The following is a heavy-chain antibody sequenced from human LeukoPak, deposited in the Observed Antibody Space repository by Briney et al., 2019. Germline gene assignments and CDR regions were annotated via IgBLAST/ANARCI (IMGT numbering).Heavy chain of an antibody. CDR2: INHSGST. D-gene: IGHD3-3*01. CDR1: GGSFGGYY. Sequence: SEALSLTCAVYGGSFGGYYWSWIRQPPGKGLEWIGEINHSGSTNYNPSLKSRVTISVDTSKNQFSLKLSSVTATDTAVYYCARGFGVLYYYYYYMDVWGKGTTATVSS. CDR3: ARGFGVLYYYYYYMDV. V-gene: IGHV4-34*01. J-gene: IGHJ6*03.